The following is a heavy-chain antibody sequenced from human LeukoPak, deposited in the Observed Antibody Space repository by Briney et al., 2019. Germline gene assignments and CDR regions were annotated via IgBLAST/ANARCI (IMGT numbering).Heavy chain of an antibody. D-gene: IGHD3-10*01. V-gene: IGHV3-23*01. J-gene: IGHJ3*02. CDR1: GFTFSSHG. CDR3: QGFGELLSDAFDI. CDR2: ISGSGNT. Sequence: AGGSLRLSCAASGFTFSSHGMSWVRQAPGKGLEWVSAISGSGNTYYADSVKGRFTISRDISKNTLYLQMNSLRAEDTAVYYCQGFGELLSDAFDIWGQGTMVTVSS.